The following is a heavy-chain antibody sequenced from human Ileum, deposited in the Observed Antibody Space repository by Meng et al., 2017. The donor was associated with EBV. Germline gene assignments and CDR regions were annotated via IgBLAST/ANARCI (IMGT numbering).Heavy chain of an antibody. J-gene: IGHJ4*02. V-gene: IGHV4-28*01. CDR3: ARNVPGTSAYYD. CDR2: IYYSGST. CDR1: GYSISSTNW. D-gene: IGHD3-22*01. Sequence: QVHVQESGPGLVKPPDPLSPTCAVSGYSISSTNWWGWIRQPPGKGLEWIGYIYYSGSTSYNPSLKSRVTMSVDTSKNQFSLNLNSVTAVDTAVYYCARNVPGTSAYYDWGQGTLVTVSS.